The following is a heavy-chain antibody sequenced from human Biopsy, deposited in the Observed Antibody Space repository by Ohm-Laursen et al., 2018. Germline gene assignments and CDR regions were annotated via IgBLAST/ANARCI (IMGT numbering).Heavy chain of an antibody. D-gene: IGHD2-2*01. CDR2: NSYTGGI. J-gene: IGHJ4*02. V-gene: IGHV4-59*01. CDR1: GGSISGYH. Sequence: SETLSLTCPVSGGSISGYHWSWIRKSPGKGLEWLAYNSYTGGITSNPSLNGRATMSLDTSKNQFSLRLIYVTAGDTAVYYCARMPHFDYWGQEILVTVSS. CDR3: ARMPHFDY.